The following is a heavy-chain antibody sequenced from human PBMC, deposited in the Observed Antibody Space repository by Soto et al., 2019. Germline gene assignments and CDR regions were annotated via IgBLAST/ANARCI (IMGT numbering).Heavy chain of an antibody. CDR2: TYYRSKWYN. J-gene: IGHJ5*02. Sequence: QVQLQQSGPGLVKPSQTLSLTCAISGDSVSSNSAAWNWIRQSPSRGLEWLGRTYYRSKWYNDYAVSVKSRITINPDTSKNQFSLQLNSVTPEDTAVYYCARGTQYCSSTSCQPKNWFDPWGQGTLVTVSS. D-gene: IGHD2-2*01. CDR3: ARGTQYCSSTSCQPKNWFDP. CDR1: GDSVSSNSAA. V-gene: IGHV6-1*01.